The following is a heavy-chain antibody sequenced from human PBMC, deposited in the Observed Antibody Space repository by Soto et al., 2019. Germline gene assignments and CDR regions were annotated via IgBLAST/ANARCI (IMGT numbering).Heavy chain of an antibody. CDR3: TRVIPPFNP. V-gene: IGHV1-18*01. Sequence: QVQLVQSGAEVKKPGASVKVSCKASGYTFTSYGISWVRQAPGQGLEWMGWINAYNGNTNYAQKLQGRVTITTDTSQRPDYVKLRSMRSDDRAVYYSTRVIPPFNPLGQGNLVTVSS. D-gene: IGHD3-16*01. CDR1: GYTFTSYG. J-gene: IGHJ5*02. CDR2: INAYNGNT.